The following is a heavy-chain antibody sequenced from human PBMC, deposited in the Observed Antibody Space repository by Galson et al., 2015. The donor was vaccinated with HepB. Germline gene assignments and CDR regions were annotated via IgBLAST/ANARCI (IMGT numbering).Heavy chain of an antibody. Sequence: SETLSLTCTVYGGSFSGYVWSWIRQPPGKGLEWIGEVSHSGSTIYSPSLKSRVTVSLDTSKNQFSLTLNSVTAADTAVYYCARVRADRPRGHYSMDVWDKGTTVTVSS. D-gene: IGHD3-10*01. V-gene: IGHV4-34*01. CDR1: GGSFSGYV. CDR3: ARVRADRPRGHYSMDV. J-gene: IGHJ6*04. CDR2: VSHSGST.